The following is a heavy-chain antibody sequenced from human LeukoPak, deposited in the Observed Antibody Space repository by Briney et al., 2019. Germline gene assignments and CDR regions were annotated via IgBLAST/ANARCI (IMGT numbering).Heavy chain of an antibody. CDR2: IDPSDSYT. D-gene: IGHD2-21*01. J-gene: IGHJ5*02. Sequence: GESLQISCKGSGYSFTSYWISWVRQMPGKGLEWMGRIDPSDSYTNYSPSFQGHVTLSADTSISTAYLQWSSLNASDTAMYSCASTSLALNWFDPWGQGPLVTVSS. CDR3: ASTSLALNWFDP. V-gene: IGHV5-10-1*01. CDR1: GYSFTSYW.